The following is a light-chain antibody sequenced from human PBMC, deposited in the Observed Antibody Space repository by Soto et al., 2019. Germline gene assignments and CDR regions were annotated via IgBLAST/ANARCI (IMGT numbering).Light chain of an antibody. V-gene: IGKV1-5*01. J-gene: IGKJ5*01. Sequence: DFQMTQSPSTLSASVGDRVTITCRASQNIRSRLAWFQQKPGKAPKLLIYDASSLESGVPQRFSGSGSGTDFTLTISRLEPEDFATYYCQQSYSTPRTFGQGTRLEIK. CDR3: QQSYSTPRT. CDR2: DAS. CDR1: QNIRSR.